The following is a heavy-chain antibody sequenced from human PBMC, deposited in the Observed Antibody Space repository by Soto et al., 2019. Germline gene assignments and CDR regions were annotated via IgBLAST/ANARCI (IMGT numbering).Heavy chain of an antibody. D-gene: IGHD3-22*01. Sequence: QVQLVQCGAEVKKPGASVKVSCKASGYTFTSCDINWVRQATGQGLEWMGWMNPNSGNTGYAQKFQGRVTMTRNTSISTAYMELSSLRSEDTAVYYCARADSGYYTDYYYYGMDVWGQGTTVTVSS. CDR3: ARADSGYYTDYYYYGMDV. CDR2: MNPNSGNT. CDR1: GYTFTSCD. J-gene: IGHJ6*02. V-gene: IGHV1-8*01.